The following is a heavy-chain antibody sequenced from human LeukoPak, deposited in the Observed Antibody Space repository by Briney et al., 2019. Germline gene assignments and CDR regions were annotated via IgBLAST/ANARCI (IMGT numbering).Heavy chain of an antibody. J-gene: IGHJ4*02. CDR3: ARGVVTAIVDYFDY. Sequence: SETLSLTCDVSGGSISSGGYSWSCIRQPPGKGLEWIGYIYHSGSTYHNPSLKSRVTISVDRSKNQLSLKLRSVTAADTAVYYCARGVVTAIVDYFDYWGQGTLVTVSS. CDR1: GGSISSGGYS. V-gene: IGHV4-30-2*01. D-gene: IGHD2-21*02. CDR2: IYHSGST.